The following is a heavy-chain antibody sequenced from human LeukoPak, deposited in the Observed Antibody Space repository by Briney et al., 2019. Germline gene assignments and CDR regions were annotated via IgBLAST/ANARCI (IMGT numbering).Heavy chain of an antibody. CDR2: IKQDGSEK. CDR3: ARWGRWTAQVRYFDY. CDR1: GFTFSSYW. J-gene: IGHJ4*02. Sequence: GGSLRLSCAASGFTFSSYWMSWVRQAPGKGLEWVANIKQDGSEKYYADSVKGRFTISRDNVKNSLYLQMNSLRAEDTAVYYCARWGRWTAQVRYFDYWGQGTLVTVSS. D-gene: IGHD2-21*02. V-gene: IGHV3-7*01.